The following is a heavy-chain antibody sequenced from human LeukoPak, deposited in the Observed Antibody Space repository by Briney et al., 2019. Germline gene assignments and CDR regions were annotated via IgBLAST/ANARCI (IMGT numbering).Heavy chain of an antibody. CDR2: IWYDGSNK. D-gene: IGHD3-3*01. Sequence: GGSLRLSCAASGFTFRSYGMHWVRQAPGKGLQWVAVIWYDGSNKYYADSVKGRFTISRDNSKNTLSLQMNSLRAEDTAVYYCARELPPLEKYYFDYWGQGTLVSVSS. CDR3: ARELPPLEKYYFDY. V-gene: IGHV3-33*01. J-gene: IGHJ4*02. CDR1: GFTFRSYG.